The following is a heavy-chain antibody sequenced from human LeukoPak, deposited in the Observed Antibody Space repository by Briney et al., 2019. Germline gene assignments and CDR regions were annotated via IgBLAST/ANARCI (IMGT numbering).Heavy chain of an antibody. J-gene: IGHJ6*03. D-gene: IGHD3-10*01. V-gene: IGHV3-11*01. CDR1: GFTFSDYY. Sequence: GGSLRLSCAASGFTFSDYYMSWIRQAPGKGLEWVSYISSSGSTIYYADSVKGRFTISRDNAKNSLYLQMNSLRAEDTAVYYCASPYGSGIKRTARYMDVWGKGTTVTISS. CDR3: ASPYGSGIKRTARYMDV. CDR2: ISSSGSTI.